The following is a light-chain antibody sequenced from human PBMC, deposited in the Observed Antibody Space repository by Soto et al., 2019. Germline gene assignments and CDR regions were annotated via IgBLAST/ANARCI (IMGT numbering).Light chain of an antibody. J-gene: IGKJ2*01. Sequence: ETVLTQSPGSLCSSPGERATLSCRASQSVSSSYLAWYQQKPGQAPRVLIYGASSRATGIPDRFSGSGSGTDFTLTISRLEPEDFAVYYCQQYGSSPRYTFGQGTKLEIK. CDR1: QSVSSSY. CDR3: QQYGSSPRYT. V-gene: IGKV3-20*01. CDR2: GAS.